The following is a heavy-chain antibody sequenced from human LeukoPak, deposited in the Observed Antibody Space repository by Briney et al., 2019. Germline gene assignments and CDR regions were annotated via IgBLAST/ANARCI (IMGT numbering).Heavy chain of an antibody. CDR2: IYSSGTT. V-gene: IGHV4-39*01. CDR1: GGSVHSYDHY. Sequence: SETLSLTCTVSGGSVHSYDHYWAWIRQPPGKGLEWMGTIYSSGTTSYNPSLKSRVTISVDTSSSHFYLNLISVTAADTALYYCARQPHSYGPDYYYYYMDLWGTGTTVTVSS. CDR3: ARQPHSYGPDYYYYYMDL. J-gene: IGHJ6*03. D-gene: IGHD5-18*01.